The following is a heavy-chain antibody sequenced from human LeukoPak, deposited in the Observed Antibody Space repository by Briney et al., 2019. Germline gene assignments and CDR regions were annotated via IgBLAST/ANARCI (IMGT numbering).Heavy chain of an antibody. CDR1: GYTFTGYY. J-gene: IGHJ6*02. CDR2: INPNSGGT. V-gene: IGHV1-2*06. Sequence: ASVKVSCKASGYTFTGYYMHWVRQAPGQGLEWMGRINPNSGGTNYAQKLQGRVTTTTDTSTSTAYMELRSLRSDDTAVYYCARELTDYSSSWYIYYYGMDVWGQGTTVTVSS. D-gene: IGHD6-13*01. CDR3: ARELTDYSSSWYIYYYGMDV.